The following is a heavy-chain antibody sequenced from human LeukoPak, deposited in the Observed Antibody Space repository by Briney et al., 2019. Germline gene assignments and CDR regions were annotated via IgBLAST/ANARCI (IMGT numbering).Heavy chain of an antibody. CDR2: ISTYNGDT. CDR1: GYTFTNYG. J-gene: IGHJ5*02. CDR3: ARDRGYCSSINCYIGGRPANWFDP. D-gene: IGHD2-2*02. V-gene: IGHV1-18*01. Sequence: ASVKVSCKASGYTFTNYGISWVRQAPGQGLEWMGWISTYNGDTFFGQKLQGRATMTTDTSTSTAYLELRSLRSDDTAVYYCARDRGYCSSINCYIGGRPANWFDPWGQGTLVTVSS.